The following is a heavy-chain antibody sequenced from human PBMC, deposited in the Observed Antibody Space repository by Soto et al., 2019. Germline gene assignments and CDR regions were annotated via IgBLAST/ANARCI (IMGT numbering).Heavy chain of an antibody. CDR1: GFSFGNHG. Sequence: QVQLEESGGGIVQPGGSLRLSCVASGFSFGNHGMHWVRQARGKGLEWVALISFDDSNKKYADSVKGRFTISRDNSRNMLFLHMNSLRPDDTAVYYCVSTGPDWGQGTQVIVSS. J-gene: IGHJ4*02. V-gene: IGHV3-30*03. CDR3: VSTGPD. CDR2: ISFDDSNK. D-gene: IGHD3-10*01.